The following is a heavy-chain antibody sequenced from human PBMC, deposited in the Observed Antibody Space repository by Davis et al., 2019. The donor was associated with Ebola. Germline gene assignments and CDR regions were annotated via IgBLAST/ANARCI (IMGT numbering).Heavy chain of an antibody. Sequence: PSETLSLTCAISGDSVSINSAGWNWIRQSPSRGLGWLGRTYYNSKWYHDYAVSVKSRIIINPDTSKNQISLQLNSVTPEDTAVYYCVRGWLQTGMDVWGNGTTVTVSS. CDR1: GDSVSINSAG. CDR2: TYYNSKWYH. CDR3: VRGWLQTGMDV. D-gene: IGHD6-19*01. J-gene: IGHJ6*04. V-gene: IGHV6-1*01.